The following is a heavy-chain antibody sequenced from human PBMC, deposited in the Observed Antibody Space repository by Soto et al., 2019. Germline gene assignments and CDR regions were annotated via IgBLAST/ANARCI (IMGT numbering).Heavy chain of an antibody. Sequence: EVQLVESGGGLVQPGGSLRLSCGASGFSFSTSWIHWVRQAPGKGLVWVSRIKSDGTTTSYADAVKGRFTISRDNAKNTVYLQMNSLRAEDTAIDYCALMKSPGGPPRGQGTLVIVSS. CDR3: ALMKSPGGPP. CDR1: GFSFSTSW. J-gene: IGHJ4*02. CDR2: IKSDGTTT. V-gene: IGHV3-74*01. D-gene: IGHD2-2*01.